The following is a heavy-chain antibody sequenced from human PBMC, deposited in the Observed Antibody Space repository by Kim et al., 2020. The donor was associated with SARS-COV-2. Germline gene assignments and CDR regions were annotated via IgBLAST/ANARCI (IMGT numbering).Heavy chain of an antibody. V-gene: IGHV3-49*02. CDR2: GTT. Sequence: GTTESAASVKGRFTISRDDSKSIVYLQMNSLKTEDTAVYYCARGRWELPHWGQGTLVTVSS. D-gene: IGHD1-26*01. CDR3: ARGRWELPH. J-gene: IGHJ4*02.